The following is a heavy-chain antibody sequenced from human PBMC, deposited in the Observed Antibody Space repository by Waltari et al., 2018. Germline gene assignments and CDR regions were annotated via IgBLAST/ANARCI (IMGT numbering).Heavy chain of an antibody. CDR1: GYTFTGYI. CDR3: VSSSYFDY. J-gene: IGHJ4*02. D-gene: IGHD6-13*01. V-gene: IGHV1-2*02. CDR2: INPNSGGT. Sequence: QVQLVQSGAEVKKPGASVKVSGKASGYTFTGYIIHWVRQAPGQGGEGKGGINPNSGGTNYAQKFQGRVTITRDTSISTAYMELSRLRSDDTAVYYCVSSSYFDYWGQGTLVTVSS.